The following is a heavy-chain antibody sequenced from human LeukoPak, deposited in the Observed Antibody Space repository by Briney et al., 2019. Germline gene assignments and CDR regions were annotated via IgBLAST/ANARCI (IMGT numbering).Heavy chain of an antibody. CDR3: ASLRHRAFGYFDY. J-gene: IGHJ4*02. CDR2: ISYDGSNK. V-gene: IGHV3-30*04. CDR1: GFTLSSYA. D-gene: IGHD3-10*01. Sequence: PGRSLRLSCAASGFTLSSYAMHWVRQVPGKGLEWVAVISYDGSNKYYADSVKGRFTICRDNSKNTLYLQMNSLRAEDTAVYYCASLRHRAFGYFDYWGQGTLVTVSS.